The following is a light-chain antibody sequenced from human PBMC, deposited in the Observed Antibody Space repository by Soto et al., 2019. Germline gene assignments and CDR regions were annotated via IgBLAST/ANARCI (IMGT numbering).Light chain of an antibody. CDR3: GSWDSSLSVYV. CDR2: DDN. J-gene: IGLJ1*01. CDR1: SSNIGGNS. V-gene: IGLV1-51*01. Sequence: QSVLRHPRYVCSAPGQEVTISCSGSSSNIGGNSVSWYQQLPGTAPKLLIYDDNKRPSGIPDRFSGSKSGTSATLGITGFHTGDEPDYHCGSWDSSLSVYVFGTGTKVTVL.